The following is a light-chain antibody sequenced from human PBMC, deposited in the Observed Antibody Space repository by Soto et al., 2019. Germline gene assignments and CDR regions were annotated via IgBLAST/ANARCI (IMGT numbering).Light chain of an antibody. CDR1: SSDVGGYDY. CDR2: DVS. Sequence: QSVLTQPASVSGSPGQSITISCTGTSSDVGGYDYVSWYQHHPGKAPKLMIYDVSNRPSGVSNRFSGSKSGNTASLTISGLQAEDETDYYCSSYTSSILYVFGTVTNVTVL. J-gene: IGLJ1*01. CDR3: SSYTSSILYV. V-gene: IGLV2-14*03.